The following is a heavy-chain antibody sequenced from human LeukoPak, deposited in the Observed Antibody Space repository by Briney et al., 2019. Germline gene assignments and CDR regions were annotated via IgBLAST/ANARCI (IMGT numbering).Heavy chain of an antibody. CDR3: AREYDYVWGSYRSYYFDY. D-gene: IGHD3-16*02. CDR2: ISSSSSYI. CDR1: GFTSSSYS. Sequence: GGSLRLSCAASGFTSSSYSMNWVRQAPGKGLEWVSSISSSSSYIYYADSVKGRFTISRDNAKNSLYLQMNSLRAEDTAVYYCAREYDYVWGSYRSYYFDYWGQGTLVTVSS. V-gene: IGHV3-21*01. J-gene: IGHJ4*02.